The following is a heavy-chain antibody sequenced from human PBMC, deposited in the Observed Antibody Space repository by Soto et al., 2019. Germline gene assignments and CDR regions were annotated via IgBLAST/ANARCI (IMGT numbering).Heavy chain of an antibody. CDR1: GGSIIDLHLYY. Sequence: QLQLQESGPGLVKPSETLSLTCTVSGGSIIDLHLYYWAWLRQSPGKGLEWLATISYDGGTFYSPSLESRVTMSVDTSTNHFSVKLSSVTATDTAVYYCARRRHGYFDSWGQGSMVTVSS. J-gene: IGHJ4*02. CDR3: ARRRHGYFDS. V-gene: IGHV4-39*01. CDR2: ISYDGGT.